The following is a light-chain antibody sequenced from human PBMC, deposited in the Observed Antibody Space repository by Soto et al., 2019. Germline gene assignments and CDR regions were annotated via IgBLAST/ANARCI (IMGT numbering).Light chain of an antibody. V-gene: IGKV1-6*01. CDR2: AAS. Sequence: AIQMTHSPSSLSASVVDRVTITCRASQGIRNDLDWFQQKPGKAPKLLIYAASNLQSGVPARFSGSGSGTDFTLTISSLQPEDFATYYCLQKYFYPFTFGPGTKVDIK. CDR3: LQKYFYPFT. J-gene: IGKJ3*01. CDR1: QGIRND.